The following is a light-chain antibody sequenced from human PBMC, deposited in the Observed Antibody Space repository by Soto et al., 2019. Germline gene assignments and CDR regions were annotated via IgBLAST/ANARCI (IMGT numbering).Light chain of an antibody. CDR1: CSDVGGYNY. J-gene: IGLJ1*01. CDR2: DVS. Sequence: QSVLTPPGFLSGARRQSPTTSCPAPCSDVGGYNYVSWYQQHPVKAPKVMIFDVSNRPSGVSDRFSGSKSGNTASLTISGLQAEDEADYYCSSYTSSSTYVFGTGT. CDR3: SSYTSSSTYV. V-gene: IGLV2-14*01.